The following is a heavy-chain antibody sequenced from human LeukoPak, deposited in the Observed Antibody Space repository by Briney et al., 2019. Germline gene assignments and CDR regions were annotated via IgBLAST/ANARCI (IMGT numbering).Heavy chain of an antibody. J-gene: IGHJ6*02. CDR2: MSYDGSNK. V-gene: IGHV3-30*18. CDR3: AKDQTYDSSGYYQTPPGV. D-gene: IGHD3-22*01. CDR1: GFTFSSYG. Sequence: GGSLRLSCAASGFTFSSYGMHRVRQAPGKGLEWVAVMSYDGSNKYYADSVKGRFTISRDNSKNTLYLQMNSLRAEDTAVYYCAKDQTYDSSGYYQTPPGVWGQGTTVTVSS.